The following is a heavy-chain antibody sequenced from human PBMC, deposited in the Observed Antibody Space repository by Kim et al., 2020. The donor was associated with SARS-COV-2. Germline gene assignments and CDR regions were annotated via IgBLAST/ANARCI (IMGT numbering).Heavy chain of an antibody. CDR3: ARSFSGSYCGYYS. V-gene: IGHV3-30*03. CDR2: ITNDGSHT. Sequence: GGSLRLSCAASGFTFNTYGMSWVRQAPGKGLEWVSVITNDGSHTYYADSVKGRFTISRDNSKNTLYLQMSSLRTEDTAVYYCARSFSGSYCGYYSWGQGSLVTVSS. CDR1: GFTFNTYG. J-gene: IGHJ4*02. D-gene: IGHD1-26*01.